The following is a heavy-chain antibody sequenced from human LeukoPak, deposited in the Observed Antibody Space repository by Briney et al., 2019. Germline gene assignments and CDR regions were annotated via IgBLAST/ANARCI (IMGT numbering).Heavy chain of an antibody. J-gene: IGHJ3*01. CDR1: VFTLNSYL. CDR2: IKKDGSEE. Sequence: PGGSLRLSCAASVFTLNSYLMSWVRQAPGRGLERVANIKKDGSEESYLDSVKGRFTVSRDNAKNSLFLQMNSLRGEDTAVYYCARSNPNRNALDLWGQGTMVTISS. V-gene: IGHV3-7*01. CDR3: ARSNPNRNALDL. D-gene: IGHD1-14*01.